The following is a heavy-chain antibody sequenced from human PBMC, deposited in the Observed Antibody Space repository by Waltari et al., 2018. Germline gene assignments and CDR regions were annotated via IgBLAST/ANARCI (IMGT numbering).Heavy chain of an antibody. CDR3: AVKMSPLWLHPVDS. Sequence: QLQLQESGPGLVRPSETLALTCSVSAASISSNSYSWGWVRQPPGKGLECIASIFFTGITYYNPSLRSRFTMSLDTSKNQFSLQLASVTAADTAVYFCAVKMSPLWLHPVDSWGQGALVTVSS. V-gene: IGHV4-39*07. J-gene: IGHJ4*02. CDR2: IFFTGIT. CDR1: AASISSNSYS. D-gene: IGHD3-9*01.